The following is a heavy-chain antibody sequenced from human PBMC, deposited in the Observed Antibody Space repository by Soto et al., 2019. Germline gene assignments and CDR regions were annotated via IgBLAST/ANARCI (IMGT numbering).Heavy chain of an antibody. CDR2: IYYSGST. Sequence: PSKTLSLTCTVSGGSISSGDYYWGWIRQPPGKGLEWIGCIYYSGSTYYNPSLKSRVTISVDTSKNQFSLKLSSVTAADTAVYYCARDFHVAAAGNNYYYYYGMDIWGQGTTVTVSS. V-gene: IGHV4-30-4*01. J-gene: IGHJ6*02. CDR3: ARDFHVAAAGNNYYYYYGMDI. D-gene: IGHD6-13*01. CDR1: GGSISSGDYY.